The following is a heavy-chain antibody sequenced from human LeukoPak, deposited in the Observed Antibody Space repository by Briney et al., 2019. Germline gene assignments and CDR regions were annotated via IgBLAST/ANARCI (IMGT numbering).Heavy chain of an antibody. CDR2: IYYSGCT. D-gene: IGHD3-3*01. J-gene: IGHJ4*02. CDR1: GGSISSSSYY. CDR3: ARIGLRANFDY. V-gene: IGHV4-39*01. Sequence: SETLSLTCTVSGGSISSSSYYWGWIRQPPGKGLEWIGSIYYSGCTYYNPSLKSRVTISVDTSKNQFSLKLSSVTAADTAVYYCARIGLRANFDYWGQGTLVTVSS.